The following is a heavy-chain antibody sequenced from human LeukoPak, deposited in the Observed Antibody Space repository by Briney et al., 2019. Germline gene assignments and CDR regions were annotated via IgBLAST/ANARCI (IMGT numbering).Heavy chain of an antibody. Sequence: ASVKVSCKASGYTFTNYYMHWVRQAPGQGLEWMGIINPSAGSTSYAQKFQGRITVTRDTSTSTVYMEMRSLRPEDTAVYYCARDHRGKQLWLTRPDEFDAFDIWGQGTMVTVSS. CDR1: GYTFTNYY. V-gene: IGHV1-46*01. D-gene: IGHD5-18*01. CDR2: INPSAGST. CDR3: ARDHRGKQLWLTRPDEFDAFDI. J-gene: IGHJ3*02.